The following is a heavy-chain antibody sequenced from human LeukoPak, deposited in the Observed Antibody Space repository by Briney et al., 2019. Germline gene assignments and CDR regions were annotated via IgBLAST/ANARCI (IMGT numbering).Heavy chain of an antibody. CDR3: ARDRSLGATWGYYYYYMDV. CDR1: GGTFSSYA. CDR2: IIPILGTA. D-gene: IGHD1-26*01. V-gene: IGHV1-69*11. Sequence: ASVKVSCKASGGTFSSYAISWVRQAPGQGLEWMGRIIPILGTANYAQKFQGRVTITTDESTSTAYMELSSLRSEDTAVYYCARDRSLGATWGYYYYYMDVWGKGTTVTVSS. J-gene: IGHJ6*03.